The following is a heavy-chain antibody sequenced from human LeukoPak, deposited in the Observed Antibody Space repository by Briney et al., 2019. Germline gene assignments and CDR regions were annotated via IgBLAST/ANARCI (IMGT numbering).Heavy chain of an antibody. V-gene: IGHV1-2*02. CDR1: GYTFTGYY. D-gene: IGHD1-26*01. Sequence: ASVKVSCNASGYTFTGYYMQWLRQSPGQGREGMGWINPNSGGTNYAQKFQGRVTMTRDTSISTAYMELSRLRSDDTAVYYCARGSYYFHYYYYYGMDVWGQGTAVTVSS. CDR2: INPNSGGT. CDR3: ARGSYYFHYYYYYGMDV. J-gene: IGHJ6*02.